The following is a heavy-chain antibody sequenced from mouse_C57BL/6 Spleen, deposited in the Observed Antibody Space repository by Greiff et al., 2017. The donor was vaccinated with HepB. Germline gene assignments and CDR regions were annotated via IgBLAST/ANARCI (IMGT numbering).Heavy chain of an antibody. V-gene: IGHV14-2*01. CDR3: ASPYGNYEYFDV. D-gene: IGHD2-1*01. J-gene: IGHJ1*03. CDR2: IDPEDGET. CDR1: GFNIKDYY. Sequence: EVKLMESGAELVKPGASVKLSCTASGFNIKDYYMHWVKQRTEQGLEWIGRIDPEDGETKYAPKFQGKATITADTSSNTAYLQLSSLTSEDTAVYYCASPYGNYEYFDVWGTGTTVTVSS.